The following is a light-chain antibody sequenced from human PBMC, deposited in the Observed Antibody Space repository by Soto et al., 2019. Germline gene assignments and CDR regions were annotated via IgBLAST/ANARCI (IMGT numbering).Light chain of an antibody. Sequence: QAVVTQEPSLTVSPGGTVTLTCGSSTGTVTSGHYPYWFQQKPGQAPRTLIYDTTNKHSWTPARFSGSLLGGKAALTLSGAQPEDEADYYCLLSYVGVGVFGGGTKLTVL. V-gene: IGLV7-46*01. CDR2: DTT. J-gene: IGLJ3*02. CDR1: TGTVTSGHY. CDR3: LLSYVGVGV.